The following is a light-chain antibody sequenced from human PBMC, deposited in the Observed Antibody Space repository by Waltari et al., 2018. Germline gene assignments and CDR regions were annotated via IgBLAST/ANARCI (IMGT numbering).Light chain of an antibody. Sequence: QSALTQPASVSGSPGQSIKISCTGTSSDVGGYNYVSWYQQHPGKAPKLIIYEVRNPPAVVSHCFSASKSRTAASLTSALLQAEDEAYYYCSSYTSISTLVFGTGTKVTVL. V-gene: IGLV2-14*01. CDR2: EVR. CDR1: SSDVGGYNY. CDR3: SSYTSISTLV. J-gene: IGLJ1*01.